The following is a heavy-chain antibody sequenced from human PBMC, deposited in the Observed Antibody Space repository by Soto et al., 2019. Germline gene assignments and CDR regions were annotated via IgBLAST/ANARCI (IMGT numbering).Heavy chain of an antibody. CDR1: GFTFSSYG. J-gene: IGHJ3*02. D-gene: IGHD4-17*01. Sequence: QVQLVESGGGVVQPGRSLRLSCAASGFTFSSYGMHWVRQAPGKGLEWVAVISYEGSNKYYADSVKGRFTISRDNSKNTLYLKMNSLRAEYTAVYYCAKKIAGSTTGQLSDAFDIWGQGTMVTVSS. V-gene: IGHV3-30*18. CDR2: ISYEGSNK. CDR3: AKKIAGSTTGQLSDAFDI.